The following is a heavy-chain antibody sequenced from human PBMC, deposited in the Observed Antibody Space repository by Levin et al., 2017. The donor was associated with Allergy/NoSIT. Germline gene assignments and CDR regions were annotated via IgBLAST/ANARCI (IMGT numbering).Heavy chain of an antibody. V-gene: IGHV1-69*04. CDR1: GGTFRTYA. D-gene: IGHD6-13*01. J-gene: IGHJ4*02. CDR3: ARGGIPAAGYYFDY. Sequence: ASVKVSCKASGGTFRTYAINWVRQAPGQGLKWMGRIIPILGIANYAQKFQGRVTLTADKSTSTAYMELSSLRSEDTAVYYCARGGIPAAGYYFDYWGQGALVTVSS. CDR2: IIPILGIA.